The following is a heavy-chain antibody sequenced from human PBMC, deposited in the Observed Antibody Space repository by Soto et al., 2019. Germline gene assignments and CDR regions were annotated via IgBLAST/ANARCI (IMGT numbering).Heavy chain of an antibody. D-gene: IGHD3-9*01. J-gene: IGHJ4*02. CDR1: GFTFSDYA. CDR2: ISFNGINT. Sequence: QVQLVESGGGVVQPGRSLRLSCAGSGFTFSDYAMHWVRQAPGRGPEWLALISFNGINTYYADSVKGRFTISSDNSKGTLYLQMNTLRAEDTAVYYCARDVSGFEYFDLWGQGTLVTISS. V-gene: IGHV3-30-3*01. CDR3: ARDVSGFEYFDL.